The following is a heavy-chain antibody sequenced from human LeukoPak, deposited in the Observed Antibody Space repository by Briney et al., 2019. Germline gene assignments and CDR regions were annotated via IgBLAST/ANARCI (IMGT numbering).Heavy chain of an antibody. CDR2: IYYSGST. J-gene: IGHJ4*02. CDR1: GGSISSSSYY. Sequence: PETLSLTCTVSGGSISSSSYYWGWIRQPPGKGLEWIGSIYYSGSTYYNPSLKSRVTISVDTSKNQFSLKLSSVTAADTAVYYCARQERYYDSGGYPDYWGQGTLVTVSS. V-gene: IGHV4-39*01. D-gene: IGHD3-22*01. CDR3: ARQERYYDSGGYPDY.